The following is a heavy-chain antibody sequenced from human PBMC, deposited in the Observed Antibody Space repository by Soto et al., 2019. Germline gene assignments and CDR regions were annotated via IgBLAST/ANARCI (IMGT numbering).Heavy chain of an antibody. D-gene: IGHD3-10*01. CDR1: GFTFSSYA. CDR2: ISGSGGST. V-gene: IGHV3-23*01. J-gene: IGHJ6*03. CDR3: AKGWDYGSGTPAPYYYMDV. Sequence: GGSLRLSCAASGFTFSSYAMSWVRQAPGKGLEWVSAISGSGGSTYYADSVKGRFTISRDNSKNTLYLQMNSLRAEDTAVYYCAKGWDYGSGTPAPYYYMDVWGKGTTVTVSS.